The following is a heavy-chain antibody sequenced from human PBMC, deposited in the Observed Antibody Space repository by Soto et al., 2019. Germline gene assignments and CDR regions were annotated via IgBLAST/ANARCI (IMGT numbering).Heavy chain of an antibody. V-gene: IGHV4-39*01. Sequence: SETLSLTCTVSGDSITNSGYYWGWIRQPPGKELEWIGTIYYSGSTYYNPSLKSRVSMSGDRSKDQFSLKLSSVTAADTAVYYCARRPSTSTWGGYFDYWGQGTLVTVSS. J-gene: IGHJ4*02. CDR2: IYYSGST. CDR3: ARRPSTSTWGGYFDY. CDR1: GDSITNSGYY. D-gene: IGHD6-13*01.